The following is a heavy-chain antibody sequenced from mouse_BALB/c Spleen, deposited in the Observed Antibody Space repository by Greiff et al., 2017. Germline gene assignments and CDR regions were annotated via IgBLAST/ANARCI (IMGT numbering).Heavy chain of an antibody. CDR2: ISYEGSN. CDR3: ARPYYYGSSYTPFAY. V-gene: IGHV3-6*02. J-gene: IGHJ3*01. CDR1: GYSITSGYY. D-gene: IGHD1-1*01. Sequence: EVQVVESGPGLVKPSQSLSLTCSVTGYSITSGYYWNWIRQFPGNKLEWMGYISYEGSNNYNPSLKNRISITRDTSKNQFFLKLNSVTTEDTATYYCARPYYYGSSYTPFAYWGQGTLVTVSA.